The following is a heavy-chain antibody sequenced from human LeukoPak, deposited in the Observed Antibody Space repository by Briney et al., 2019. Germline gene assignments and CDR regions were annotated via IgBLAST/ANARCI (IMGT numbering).Heavy chain of an antibody. J-gene: IGHJ4*02. V-gene: IGHV3-23*01. CDR2: IGEEKSGSWT. D-gene: IGHD3-3*02. Sequence: GGSLRLSCAASGFALSNYPMGWVRQAPGKGLEWVSGIGEEKSGSWTKSADSVKGRFTISRDNSENTLYLQMDSLTIDDTAVYYCAKAGVISGWDYWGQGVLVTVSS. CDR1: GFALSNYP. CDR3: AKAGVISGWDY.